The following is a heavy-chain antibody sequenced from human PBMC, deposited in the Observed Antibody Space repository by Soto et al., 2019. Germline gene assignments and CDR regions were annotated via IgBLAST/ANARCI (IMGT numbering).Heavy chain of an antibody. Sequence: QMQLVQSGPEVKKPGTSVKVSCKASGFTFTSSAVQWVRQARGQRLEWIGWIVVGSGNTNYAQKFQERVTITRDMSTSTAYMELSSLRSEDTAVYYCAADVPRGLELWFGELLYDYYNYGMDVWGQGTTVTVSS. D-gene: IGHD3-10*01. CDR2: IVVGSGNT. CDR3: AADVPRGLELWFGELLYDYYNYGMDV. J-gene: IGHJ6*02. CDR1: GFTFTSSA. V-gene: IGHV1-58*01.